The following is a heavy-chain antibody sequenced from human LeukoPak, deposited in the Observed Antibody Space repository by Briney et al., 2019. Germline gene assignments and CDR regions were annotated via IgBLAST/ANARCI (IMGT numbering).Heavy chain of an antibody. J-gene: IGHJ4*02. CDR3: ARQSRQWGSFDY. CDR2: IYYSGST. V-gene: IGHV4-59*08. Sequence: PSETLSLTCTVSGGSISSYYWSWIRQPPGKGLEWMGYIYYSGSTNNNPSLKSRVTVSVDTSKNQFSLKLSSVTAADTAVYYCARQSRQWGSFDYWGQGTLVTVSS. CDR1: GGSISSYY. D-gene: IGHD2-15*01.